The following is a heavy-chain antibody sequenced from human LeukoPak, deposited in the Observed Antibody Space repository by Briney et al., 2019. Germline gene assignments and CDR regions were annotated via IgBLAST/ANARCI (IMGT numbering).Heavy chain of an antibody. Sequence: PGGSLRLSCAASGFTFSNAWMSWVRQAPGKGLEWVSAISGSGGSTYYADSVKGRFTISRDNSKNTLYLQMNSLRAEDTAVYYCAKDRGSGYELDYWGQGTLVTVSS. CDR3: AKDRGSGYELDY. J-gene: IGHJ4*02. CDR2: ISGSGGST. D-gene: IGHD5-12*01. CDR1: GFTFSNAW. V-gene: IGHV3-23*01.